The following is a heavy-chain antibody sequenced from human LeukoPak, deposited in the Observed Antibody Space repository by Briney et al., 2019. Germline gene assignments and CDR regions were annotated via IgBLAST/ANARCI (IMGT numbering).Heavy chain of an antibody. CDR2: IYHSGST. V-gene: IGHV4-30-2*01. Sequence: SETLSLTCAVSGGSISSGGYSWSWIRQPPGKGLEWIVYIYHSGSTYYNPSLKSRVTISVDRSKNQFSLKLSSVTAADTAVYYCARVSSGSYHDWYFDLWGRGTLVTVSS. J-gene: IGHJ2*01. CDR1: GGSISSGGYS. CDR3: ARVSSGSYHDWYFDL. D-gene: IGHD1-26*01.